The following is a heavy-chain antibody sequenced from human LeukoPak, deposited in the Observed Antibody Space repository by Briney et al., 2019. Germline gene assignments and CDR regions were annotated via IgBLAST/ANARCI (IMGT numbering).Heavy chain of an antibody. CDR1: GGSISSSSYY. D-gene: IGHD2-8*01. CDR3: ARDHIVLGGASYYYYMDV. CDR2: IYTSGST. J-gene: IGHJ6*03. V-gene: IGHV4-61*02. Sequence: PSETLSLTCTVSGGSISSSSYYWGWIRQPAGEGLEWIGRIYTSGSTNYNPSLKSRVTISVDTPENQFSLKLSSVTAADTAVYYCARDHIVLGGASYYYYMDVWGKGTTVTVSS.